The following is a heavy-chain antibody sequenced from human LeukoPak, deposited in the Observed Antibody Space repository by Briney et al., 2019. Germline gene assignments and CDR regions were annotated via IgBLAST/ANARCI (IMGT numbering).Heavy chain of an antibody. V-gene: IGHV3-66*01. Sequence: PGGSLRLSCAASGFTVSSNYMSWVRQAPGKGLEWVSVIYSGGSTYYADSVKGRFTISRDNSKNTLYLQMNSLRAEDTAVYYCATKTYYYGSGSYGMDVWGQGTTVTVSS. CDR2: IYSGGST. J-gene: IGHJ6*02. D-gene: IGHD3-10*01. CDR1: GFTVSSNY. CDR3: ATKTYYYGSGSYGMDV.